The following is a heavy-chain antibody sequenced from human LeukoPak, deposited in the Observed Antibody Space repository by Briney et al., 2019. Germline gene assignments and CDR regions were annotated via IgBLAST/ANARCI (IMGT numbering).Heavy chain of an antibody. V-gene: IGHV3-33*06. J-gene: IGHJ4*02. Sequence: GGSLRLSCAASGFTFSSYGMHWVRQAPGKGLEWVAVIWYDGSNKYYADSVKGRFTISRDNSKNMLYLQMNSLRAEDTAVYYCAKDIIGAIAARHFDYWGQGTLVTVSS. D-gene: IGHD6-6*01. CDR1: GFTFSSYG. CDR3: AKDIIGAIAARHFDY. CDR2: IWYDGSNK.